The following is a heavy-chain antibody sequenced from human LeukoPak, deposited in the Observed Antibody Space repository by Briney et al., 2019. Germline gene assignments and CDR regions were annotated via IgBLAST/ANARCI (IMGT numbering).Heavy chain of an antibody. CDR3: AKDNGESSGRGFGP. V-gene: IGHV3-43*02. D-gene: IGHD1-26*01. Sequence: PGGSLRLSCVASGFTFGDHPIHWVRQSPGKGLEWVSLISGKGDKTYYADSVKGRFTISRDNSKNAVYLQMNSLRTEDTAFYFCAKDNGESSGRGFGPWGQGTLVTVSS. CDR2: ISGKGDKT. J-gene: IGHJ5*02. CDR1: GFTFGDHP.